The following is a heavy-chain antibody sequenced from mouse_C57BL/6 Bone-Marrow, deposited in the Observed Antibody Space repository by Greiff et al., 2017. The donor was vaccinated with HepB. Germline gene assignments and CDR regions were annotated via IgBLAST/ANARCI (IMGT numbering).Heavy chain of an antibody. Sequence: QVQLQQSGPELVKPGASVKISCKASGYAFSSSWMNWVKQRPGKGLEWIGRIYPGDGDTNYNGKFKGKATLTADKSSSTAYMQLSSLTSEDSAVYFCARWEGTAYGGQGTLVTVSA. CDR3: ARWEGTAY. V-gene: IGHV1-82*01. J-gene: IGHJ3*01. CDR1: GYAFSSSW. D-gene: IGHD3-3*01. CDR2: IYPGDGDT.